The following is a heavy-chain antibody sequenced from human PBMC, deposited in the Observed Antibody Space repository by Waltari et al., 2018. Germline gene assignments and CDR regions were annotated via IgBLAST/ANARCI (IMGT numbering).Heavy chain of an antibody. CDR1: GGSLSSYY. D-gene: IGHD3-3*01. CDR3: ARDGVYYDFWSGFRKPQYYFDY. CDR2: IYYSGST. Sequence: QVQLQESGPGLVKPSETLSLTCTVSGGSLSSYYWSWIRQPPGKGLEWIGYIYYSGSTNYNPSLKSRVTISVDTSKNQFSLKLSSVTAADTAVYYCARDGVYYDFWSGFRKPQYYFDYWGQGTLVTVSS. V-gene: IGHV4-59*01. J-gene: IGHJ4*02.